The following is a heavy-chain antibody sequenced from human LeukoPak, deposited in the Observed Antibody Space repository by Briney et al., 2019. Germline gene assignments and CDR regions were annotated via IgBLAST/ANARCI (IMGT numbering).Heavy chain of an antibody. V-gene: IGHV4-34*01. CDR2: INHSGSA. CDR3: ARVLTIFGVVIQYYFDY. D-gene: IGHD3-3*01. J-gene: IGHJ4*02. CDR1: GGSFSGYY. Sequence: SETLSLTSAVYGGSFSGYYWSWIRQPPGKGLEWIGEINHSGSANYNPSLKSRVTISVDTSKNQFSLKLSSVTAADTAVYYCARVLTIFGVVIQYYFDYWGQGTLVTVSS.